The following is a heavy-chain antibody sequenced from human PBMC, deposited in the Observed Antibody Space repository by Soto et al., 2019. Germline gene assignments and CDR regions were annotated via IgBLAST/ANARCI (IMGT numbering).Heavy chain of an antibody. CDR1: GFSFSAYA. J-gene: IGHJ4*02. CDR2: ISGSGSYT. Sequence: EVQLLESGGGLVQPGGSLTLSCGASGFSFSAYAMGWVRQAPGKGLEWVSSISGSGSYTYYTDSVKGRFTISRDNSKNTLYLEMISLIAEDMAVYYCVKEKVRPFDYWGQGTQVTVSS. CDR3: VKEKVRPFDY. V-gene: IGHV3-23*01.